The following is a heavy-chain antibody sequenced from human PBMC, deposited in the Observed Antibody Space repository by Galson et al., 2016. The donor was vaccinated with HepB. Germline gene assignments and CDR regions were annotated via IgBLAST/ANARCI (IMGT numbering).Heavy chain of an antibody. V-gene: IGHV4-61*02. Sequence: TLSLTCTVSGDSITSGRYVWTWIRQPVGKGLEWIGRVSARGRVDYSPSLRSRVAIFLDTPQSRFSLTLSAMTAADTAIYYCVAQAGFGRSTLLQKRNYRCCNYYMAVWGKGTSVTVSS. CDR3: VAQAGFGRSTLLQKRNYRCCNYYMAV. D-gene: IGHD3-10*01. J-gene: IGHJ6*03. CDR2: VSARGRV. CDR1: GDSITSGRYV.